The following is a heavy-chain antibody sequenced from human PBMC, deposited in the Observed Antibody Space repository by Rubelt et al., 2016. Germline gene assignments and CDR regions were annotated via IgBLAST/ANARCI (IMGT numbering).Heavy chain of an antibody. D-gene: IGHD7-27*01. Sequence: EVQLVESGGGLVQPGGSLRLSCAASGFTFSSCAMSWVRQAPGKGLEWVANIKQDGSESYYVDSVKGRFTISRDNDKNALYLKMNSLRAEDTAVYYCGRDLSGDPYYSDYWGQGTLVTVSS. CDR1: GFTFSSCA. V-gene: IGHV3-7*01. CDR2: IKQDGSES. J-gene: IGHJ4*02. CDR3: GRDLSGDPYYSDY.